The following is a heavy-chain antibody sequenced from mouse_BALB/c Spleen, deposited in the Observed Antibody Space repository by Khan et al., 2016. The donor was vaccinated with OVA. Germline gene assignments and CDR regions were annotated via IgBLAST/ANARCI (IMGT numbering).Heavy chain of an antibody. CDR3: AIIYYGNDWFAY. J-gene: IGHJ3*01. CDR1: GLSLTNYG. CDR2: IWGDGST. V-gene: IGHV2-3*01. D-gene: IGHD2-1*01. Sequence: QVQLKESGPGLVAPSQSLSIRCTVSGLSLTNYGVSWVRQPPGKGLEWLGVIWGDGSTNYHSVLKSRLTTNKDNSKSQVFVKQNSLQPDDTATYFCAIIYYGNDWFAYWGQGTLVTVSA.